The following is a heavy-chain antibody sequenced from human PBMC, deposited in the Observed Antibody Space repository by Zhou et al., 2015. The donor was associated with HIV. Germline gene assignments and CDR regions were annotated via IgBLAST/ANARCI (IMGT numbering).Heavy chain of an antibody. V-gene: IGHV1-69*01. CDR3: ARAGTRDYGDFLGNWFDP. Sequence: QVQLVQSGAEVKKPGSSVKVSCKASGGTFSSYAINWVRQAPGQGLEWMGGIIPIYGAANYAQKFHGRVTITADESTSTAYMEVRSLRSEDTAVYYCARAGTRDYGDFLGNWFDPWGQGTLVTVSS. D-gene: IGHD4-17*01. CDR1: GGTFSSYA. J-gene: IGHJ5*02. CDR2: IIPIYGAA.